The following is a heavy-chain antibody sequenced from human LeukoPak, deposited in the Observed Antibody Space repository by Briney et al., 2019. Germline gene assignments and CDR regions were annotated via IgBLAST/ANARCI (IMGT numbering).Heavy chain of an antibody. CDR2: IYTSGSI. CDR3: VRESKTYDGSGYYHDC. V-gene: IGHV4-4*07. CDR1: GGSIRNYF. J-gene: IGHJ4*02. D-gene: IGHD3-22*01. Sequence: SETLSLTCSVSGGSIRNYFWSWIRQPAGKGLEWIGRIYTSGSIDYKPSLRSRVTMSVDTSRNQFSLKLTSVTAADTAVYYCVRESKTYDGSGYYHDCWGQGTLVTVSS.